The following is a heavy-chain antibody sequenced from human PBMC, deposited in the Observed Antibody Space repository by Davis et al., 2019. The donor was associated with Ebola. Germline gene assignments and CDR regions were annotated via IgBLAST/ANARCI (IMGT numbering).Heavy chain of an antibody. CDR3: ARGLPSNCEDY. CDR1: GYTFTSYY. J-gene: IGHJ4*02. V-gene: IGHV1-46*01. D-gene: IGHD1-1*01. CDR2: INPSGGST. Sequence: ASVKVSCKASGYTFTSYYMHWVRQAPGQGLEWMGIINPSGGSTSYAQKFQGRVTMTRDTSTSTAYMELRSLRSDDTAVYYCARGLPSNCEDYWGQGTLVTVSP.